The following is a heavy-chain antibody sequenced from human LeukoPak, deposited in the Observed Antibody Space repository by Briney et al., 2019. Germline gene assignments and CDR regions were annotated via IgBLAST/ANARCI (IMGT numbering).Heavy chain of an antibody. D-gene: IGHD2-15*01. CDR3: ARGCSGGSCYSGRKFYYYYGMDV. J-gene: IGHJ6*02. CDR2: IYSSGST. V-gene: IGHV4-4*07. CDR1: GGSISSYY. Sequence: SETLSLTCTVSGGSISSYYWSWIRQPAGKGLEWIGRIYSSGSTNYNPSLKSRVTMSVDTSKNQFSLTLSSVTAADTAVYYCARGCSGGSCYSGRKFYYYYGMDVWGQGTTVTVSS.